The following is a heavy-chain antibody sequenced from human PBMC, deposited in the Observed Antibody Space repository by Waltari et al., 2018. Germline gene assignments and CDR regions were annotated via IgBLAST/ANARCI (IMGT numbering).Heavy chain of an antibody. CDR1: GGSFSSYA. CDR2: IIPIFRTP. V-gene: IGHV1-69*01. Sequence: QVQLAQSGAEVKKPGSSLKVSCKASGGSFSSYAISWVRQVPGKGLEWMGGIIPIFRTPHYAQKFLDRVTITAEEATNTVYMELRSLRPEDTAVYYCARSPGERWLQMFFDYWGQGTLVTVSS. J-gene: IGHJ4*02. D-gene: IGHD5-12*01. CDR3: ARSPGERWLQMFFDY.